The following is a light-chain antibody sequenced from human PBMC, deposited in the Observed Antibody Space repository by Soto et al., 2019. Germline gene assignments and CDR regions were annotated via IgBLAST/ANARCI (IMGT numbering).Light chain of an antibody. CDR1: SSDVGAYDY. V-gene: IGLV2-14*03. Sequence: QSALTQPASVSGSPGQSIAISCTGTSSDVGAYDYVSWYQQHPDRAPRLVIYEVSNRPSGVSNRFSGSKSVNMATLTISGLQAEDEADYYCASHTTTNTRVFGTGTKVTVL. CDR2: EVS. J-gene: IGLJ1*01. CDR3: ASHTTTNTRV.